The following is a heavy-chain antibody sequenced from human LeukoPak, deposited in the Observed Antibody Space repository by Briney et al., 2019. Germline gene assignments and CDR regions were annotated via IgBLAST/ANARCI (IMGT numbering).Heavy chain of an antibody. CDR2: ISWNSDTT. D-gene: IGHD3-10*01. J-gene: IGHJ5*02. V-gene: IGHV3-9*01. Sequence: GGSLRLSCGASGFGFDDYAMHWVRQAPGKGLEWVSGISWNSDTTAYADSVKGRFTISRDNAKNSLSLQMSSLKPEDTALYYCAKDGYYGELDRTGGWFDPWGQGTLVIVSS. CDR1: GFGFDDYA. CDR3: AKDGYYGELDRTGGWFDP.